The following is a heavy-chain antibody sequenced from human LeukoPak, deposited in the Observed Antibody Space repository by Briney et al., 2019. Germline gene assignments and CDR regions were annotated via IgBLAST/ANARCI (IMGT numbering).Heavy chain of an antibody. CDR3: AKVEGASKASVY. CDR1: GFTFINYA. Sequence: GSLRLSFASAGFTFINYAMTWVRQAPGKGLEWVSSISRSGGSTYYADAVKGRFTISRDNSKNTLYLQMYSLRAEDTAGYYCAKVEGASKASVYWGQGALVTVSS. V-gene: IGHV3-23*01. J-gene: IGHJ4*02. CDR2: ISRSGGST. D-gene: IGHD1-1*01.